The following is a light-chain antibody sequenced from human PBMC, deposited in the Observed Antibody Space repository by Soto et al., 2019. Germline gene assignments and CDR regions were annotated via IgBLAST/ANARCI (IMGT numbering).Light chain of an antibody. J-gene: IGKJ1*01. CDR2: AAS. CDR3: QKYNSASTWT. CDR1: QGISNY. Sequence: DIQMTQSPSSLSASVGDRVTITCRASQGISNYLAWYQQKPGKVLKLLIYAASTLQSGVPSRFSGSGSGTDFTLTISSLQPEDVATYYCQKYNSASTWTFGQGTKVEIK. V-gene: IGKV1-27*01.